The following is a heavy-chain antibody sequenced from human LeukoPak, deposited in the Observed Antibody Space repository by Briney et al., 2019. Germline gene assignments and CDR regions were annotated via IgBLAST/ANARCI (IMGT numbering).Heavy chain of an antibody. CDR3: ARGRRYDFWSGGSFDY. CDR1: GFTFSSYA. CDR2: ISSNGGST. J-gene: IGHJ4*02. D-gene: IGHD3-3*01. Sequence: PGGSLRLSCAASGFTFSSYAMHWVRQAPGKGLEYVSAISSNGGSTYYANSVKGRFTISRDNSKNTLYLQMGSLRAEDMAVYYCARGRRYDFWSGGSFDYWGQGTLVTVSS. V-gene: IGHV3-64*01.